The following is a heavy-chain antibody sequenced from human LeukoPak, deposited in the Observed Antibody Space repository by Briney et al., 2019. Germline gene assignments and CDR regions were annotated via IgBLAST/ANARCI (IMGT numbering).Heavy chain of an antibody. CDR2: IYPGDSDT. CDR1: GYSFTIYW. Sequence: GESLKISCKGSGYSFTIYWIGWVRQMPGKGLEWMGIIYPGDSDTRYSPSFQGQVTISADKSISTAYLQWSSLKASDTAMYYCARPSDYYDSSGYPGPFDYWGQGTLVTVSS. D-gene: IGHD3-22*01. CDR3: ARPSDYYDSSGYPGPFDY. J-gene: IGHJ4*02. V-gene: IGHV5-51*01.